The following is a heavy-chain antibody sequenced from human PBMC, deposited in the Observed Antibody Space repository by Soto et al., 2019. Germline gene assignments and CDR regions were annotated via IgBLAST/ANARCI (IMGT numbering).Heavy chain of an antibody. Sequence: GGSLRLSCAASGFTFSSYAMIWVRQAPGKGLEWVSAISGSGGSTYYADSVKGRFTISRDNSKNTLYLQMDSLRAEDTAVYYCATQITGTTKSNYWAQGTLVTVSS. CDR3: ATQITGTTKSNY. D-gene: IGHD1-7*01. CDR2: ISGSGGST. V-gene: IGHV3-23*01. J-gene: IGHJ4*02. CDR1: GFTFSSYA.